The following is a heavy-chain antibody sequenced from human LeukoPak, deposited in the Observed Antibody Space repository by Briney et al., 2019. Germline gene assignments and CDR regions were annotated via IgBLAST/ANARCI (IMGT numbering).Heavy chain of an antibody. CDR3: AKEGGYNYAYLDY. CDR2: ISGSGDT. V-gene: IGHV3-23*01. CDR1: GFTYSIYA. J-gene: IGHJ4*02. D-gene: IGHD5-18*01. Sequence: GGSLRLSCAVSGFTYSIYAMSWVRQAPGKWLEGVSTISGSGDTYYVDSVKGRFTISRDNSKNTLYLQMNSLRAEDTAVYYCAKEGGYNYAYLDYWCQGTLVTVSS.